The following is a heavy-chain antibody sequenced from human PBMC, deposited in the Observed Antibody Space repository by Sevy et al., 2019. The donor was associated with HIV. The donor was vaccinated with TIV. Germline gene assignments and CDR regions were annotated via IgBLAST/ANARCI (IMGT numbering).Heavy chain of an antibody. V-gene: IGHV3-30*04. CDR2: ISYDGSDK. CDR1: GLTFSSYA. D-gene: IGHD2-15*01. CDR3: ARGPGVVAVAALNWFDP. J-gene: IGHJ5*02. Sequence: GGSLRLSCAASGLTFSSYAMHWVRQAPGKGLERVAVISYDGSDKYFADSVKGRFTISRDNSKNTLFLQMNSLRTEDMAVYYCARGPGVVAVAALNWFDPWGQGTLVTVSS.